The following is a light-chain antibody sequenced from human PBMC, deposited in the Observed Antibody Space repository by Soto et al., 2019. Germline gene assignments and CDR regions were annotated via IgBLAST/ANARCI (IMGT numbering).Light chain of an antibody. CDR3: QSYDRTLTGVV. J-gene: IGLJ2*01. CDR1: SSDVGGYNY. CDR2: EVS. Sequence: QSALTQPASVSGSPGQSITISCTGTSSDVGGYNYVSWYQQHPGKAPKLMIYEVSNRPSGLPDRFSGSKSGTSASLVITGLQAEDEADYYCQSYDRTLTGVVFGGGTKLTVL. V-gene: IGLV2-14*01.